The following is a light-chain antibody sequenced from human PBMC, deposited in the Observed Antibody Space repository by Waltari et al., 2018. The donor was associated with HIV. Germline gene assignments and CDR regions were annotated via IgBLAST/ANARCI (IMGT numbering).Light chain of an antibody. CDR2: VAS. J-gene: IGKJ4*01. CDR3: QQYNNWPLT. Sequence: ERVMTQSPATLSVSPGDRATLSCRASQRVSSNLAWYQQTPGQAPRLLIYVASTRDTGIPARFSGSGSGTDFTLTIGSLQSEDFAVYYCQQYNNWPLTFGGGTTVEIK. V-gene: IGKV3-15*01. CDR1: QRVSSN.